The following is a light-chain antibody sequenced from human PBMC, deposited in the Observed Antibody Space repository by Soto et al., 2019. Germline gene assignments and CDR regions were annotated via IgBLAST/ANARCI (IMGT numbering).Light chain of an antibody. CDR1: PSDIGAYNY. Sequence: QSALTQPASVSGSPGQSITISCSGTPSDIGAYNYVSWYQHLPGKAPKVIIYDVTNRPSGVSSRFSGSKSGITASLTISGLQAEDEGNYYCGSYTISSTLMIFGGGTKLTVL. J-gene: IGLJ2*01. CDR2: DVT. V-gene: IGLV2-14*03. CDR3: GSYTISSTLMI.